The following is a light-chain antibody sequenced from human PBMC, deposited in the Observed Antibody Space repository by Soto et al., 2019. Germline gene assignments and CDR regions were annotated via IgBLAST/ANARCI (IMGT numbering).Light chain of an antibody. CDR3: QQRTNWPRSFT. Sequence: EIVLTQSPATLSLSPGERATLSCRASQSVSSYLAWYQQKPGQAPRLLIYDTSKWATGIPARFSGSGSGTDFKITISSLEPEDFAVYYCQQRTNWPRSFTFGPGTKVDIK. CDR1: QSVSSY. CDR2: DTS. V-gene: IGKV3-11*01. J-gene: IGKJ3*01.